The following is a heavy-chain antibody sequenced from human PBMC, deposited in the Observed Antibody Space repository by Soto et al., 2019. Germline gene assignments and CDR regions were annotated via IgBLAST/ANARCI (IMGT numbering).Heavy chain of an antibody. J-gene: IGHJ3*02. CDR2: IYTSGST. D-gene: IGHD2-15*01. CDR3: ARVGLDCSGGSCYGSDAFDI. V-gene: IGHV4-4*07. CDR1: GGYIRSYY. Sequence: SETRSLTCTVSGGYIRSYYWSWIRQPAGKGLEWIGRIYTSGSTNYNPSLKSRVTMSVDTSKNQFSLKLSSVTAADTAVYYCARVGLDCSGGSCYGSDAFDIWGQGTMVTVSS.